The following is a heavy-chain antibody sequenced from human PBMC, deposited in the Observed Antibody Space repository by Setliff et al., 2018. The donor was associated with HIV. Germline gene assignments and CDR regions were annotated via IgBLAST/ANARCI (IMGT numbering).Heavy chain of an antibody. CDR2: FDPQDGET. CDR3: ATRSRWIQLSFDGIFDY. Sequence: ASVKVSCKASGGTFSSYAISWVRQAPGKGLEWMGYFDPQDGETIYAQKFQGRVTMTEDTSTYTAYMELSSLTSEDTAVYYCATRSRWIQLSFDGIFDYWGQGTPVTVSS. J-gene: IGHJ4*02. D-gene: IGHD5-18*01. CDR1: GGTFSSYA. V-gene: IGHV1-24*01.